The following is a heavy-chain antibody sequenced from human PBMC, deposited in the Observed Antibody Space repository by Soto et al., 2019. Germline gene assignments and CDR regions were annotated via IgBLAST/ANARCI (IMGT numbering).Heavy chain of an antibody. D-gene: IGHD3-16*01. V-gene: IGHV3-30-3*01. J-gene: IGHJ4*02. Sequence: QVQLVESGGGVVQPGRSLRLSCAASVFSFSSYAVHWVRQAPGKGLEWVAVLSYGGSSNDYADSLQGRFTISGDNSKNTVYLQMRDLRAEDTAMYYCARDLNEADDYVLDQWGQGTLVTVSS. CDR2: LSYGGSSN. CDR3: ARDLNEADDYVLDQ. CDR1: VFSFSSYA.